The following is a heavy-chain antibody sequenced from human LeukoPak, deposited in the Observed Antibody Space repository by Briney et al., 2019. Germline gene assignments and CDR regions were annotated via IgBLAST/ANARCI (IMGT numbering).Heavy chain of an antibody. Sequence: PGRSLRLSCAASGFTFSSYGMHWVRQAPGKGLEWVAVISYDGSNEYYADSVKGRFTISRDNSKNTLYLQMNSLRAEDTAVYYCARPLIVGATTDLDVWGQGTTVTVSS. CDR2: ISYDGSNE. CDR1: GFTFSSYG. CDR3: ARPLIVGATTDLDV. J-gene: IGHJ6*02. D-gene: IGHD1-26*01. V-gene: IGHV3-30*03.